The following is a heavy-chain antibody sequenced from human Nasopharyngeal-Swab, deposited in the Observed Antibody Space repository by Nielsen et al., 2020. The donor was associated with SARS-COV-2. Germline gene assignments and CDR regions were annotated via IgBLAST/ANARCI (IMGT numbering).Heavy chain of an antibody. J-gene: IGHJ4*02. D-gene: IGHD5-24*01. CDR1: GFTSSSYE. Sequence: GGSLRPSCAASGFTSSSYEMNWVRQAPGKGLEWVSYISSSGSTIYYADSVKGRFTISRDNAKNSLYLQMNSLRAEDTAVYYCASLSRDGYNSWGQGTLVTVSS. CDR3: ASLSRDGYNS. V-gene: IGHV3-48*03. CDR2: ISSSGSTI.